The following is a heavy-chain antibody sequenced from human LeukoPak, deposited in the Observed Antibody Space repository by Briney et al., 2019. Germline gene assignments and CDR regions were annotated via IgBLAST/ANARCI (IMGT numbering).Heavy chain of an antibody. Sequence: GGSLRLSCAASGFTFSSYAMSWVRQAPGKGLEWVAGISYDGSNKYYADSVKGRFTISRDNSKSTVYLQMNSLRDEDTAVYYCARPKMAVVTPLDYWGQGTLVTVSS. CDR3: ARPKMAVVTPLDY. V-gene: IGHV3-30*04. CDR1: GFTFSSYA. J-gene: IGHJ4*02. D-gene: IGHD4-23*01. CDR2: ISYDGSNK.